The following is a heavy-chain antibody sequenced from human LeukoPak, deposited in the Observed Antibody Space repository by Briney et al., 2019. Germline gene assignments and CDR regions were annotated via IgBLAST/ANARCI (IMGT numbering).Heavy chain of an antibody. CDR2: IYTSGST. D-gene: IGHD2-2*01. J-gene: IGHJ4*02. V-gene: IGHV4-4*07. CDR1: GGSISSYY. Sequence: SETLSLTCTVSGGSISSYYWSWIRQPAGKGLEWIGRIYTSGSTNYNPSLKSRVTMSVDTSKNQFSLKLSSVTAADTAVYYCARGFVVVPAAMYFDYWGRGTLVTVSS. CDR3: ARGFVVVPAAMYFDY.